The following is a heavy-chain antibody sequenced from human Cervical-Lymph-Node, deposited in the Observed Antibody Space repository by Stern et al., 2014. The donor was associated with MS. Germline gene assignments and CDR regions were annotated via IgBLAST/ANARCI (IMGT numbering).Heavy chain of an antibody. J-gene: IGHJ4*02. CDR2: TNHSGDST. V-gene: IGHV1-46*01. CDR1: GYTFTSSS. Sequence: QVQLVQSGPEVKKTGTSVKLSCKAPGYTFTSSSMHWVRQAPGQGLEWSGITNHSGDSTTYAPKFQGRVTMTRDTSSSTVYMELSSLGSEDTAVYYCARGQRYFDYWGQGTLVTVSS. CDR3: ARGQRYFDY.